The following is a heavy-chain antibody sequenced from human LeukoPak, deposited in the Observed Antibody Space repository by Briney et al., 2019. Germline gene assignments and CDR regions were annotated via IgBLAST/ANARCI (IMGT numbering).Heavy chain of an antibody. CDR1: GGTFSSYA. CDR3: ARDRRAYDILTGYSRRYFDY. D-gene: IGHD3-9*01. J-gene: IGHJ4*02. V-gene: IGHV1-69*13. CDR2: IIPIFATA. Sequence: SVKVSRKASGGTFSSYAISWVRQAPGQGLEWMGGIIPIFATANYAQKFQGRVTITADESTSTAYMELSSLRSEDTAVYYCARDRRAYDILTGYSRRYFDYWGQGTLVTVSS.